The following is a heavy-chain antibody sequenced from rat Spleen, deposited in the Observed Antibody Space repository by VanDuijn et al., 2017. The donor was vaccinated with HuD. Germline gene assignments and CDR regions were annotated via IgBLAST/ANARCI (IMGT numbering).Heavy chain of an antibody. Sequence: EVQLVESGGGLVQPGRSLKLSCAASGFTFSNYGMAWVRQAPTKGLEWVATISYDGSSTYYRDSVKGRFTISRDIAKSTLYLQMNTLRSEDTATYYCATDGFYDGTYYAVYVMDAWGQGASVTVSS. V-gene: IGHV5-29*01. CDR2: ISYDGSST. CDR1: GFTFSNYG. D-gene: IGHD1-12*02. J-gene: IGHJ4*01. CDR3: ATDGFYDGTYYAVYVMDA.